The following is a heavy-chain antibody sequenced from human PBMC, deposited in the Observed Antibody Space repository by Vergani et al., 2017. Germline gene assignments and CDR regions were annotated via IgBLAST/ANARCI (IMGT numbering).Heavy chain of an antibody. CDR1: GGSISSYY. Sequence: QVQLQESGPGLVKPSETLSLTCTVSGGSISSYYWSWIRQPPGKGLEWIGYIYYSGSTNYNPSLKSRVTISVDTSKNQFSLKLSSVTAADTAVYYCARVGGYCSSTSFYPXFDYWGQGTLVTVSS. J-gene: IGHJ4*02. CDR2: IYYSGST. D-gene: IGHD2-2*01. V-gene: IGHV4-59*01. CDR3: ARVGGYCSSTSFYPXFDY.